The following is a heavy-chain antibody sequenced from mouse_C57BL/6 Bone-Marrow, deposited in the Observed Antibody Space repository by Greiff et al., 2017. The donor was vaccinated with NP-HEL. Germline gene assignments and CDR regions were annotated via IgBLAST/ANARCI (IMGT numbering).Heavy chain of an antibody. V-gene: IGHV6-3*01. J-gene: IGHJ3*01. D-gene: IGHD1-1*01. Sequence: LQQSGGGLVQPGGSMKLSCVASGFTFSNYWMNWVRQSPEKGLEWVAQIRLKSDNYATHYAESVKGRFTISRDDSKRSVYLQMNNLRAEDTEIYYCTGDSHYYGSSYAYWGQGTLVTVSA. CDR3: TGDSHYYGSSYAY. CDR2: IRLKSDNYAT. CDR1: GFTFSNYW.